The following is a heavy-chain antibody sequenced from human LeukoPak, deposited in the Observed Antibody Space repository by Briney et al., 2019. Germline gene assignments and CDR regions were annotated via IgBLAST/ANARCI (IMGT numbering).Heavy chain of an antibody. CDR2: ISAYNGDT. CDR1: GYTFTRYS. CDR3: ARNAGPWPTSYSSSSLPENWFDP. D-gene: IGHD6-6*01. V-gene: IGHV1-18*01. Sequence: ASVKVSCKASGYTFTRYSISWVRQAPGQGLEWMGWISAYNGDTKYEQKLQGRVTMTTDESTSTAYMELSSLRSEDTAVYYCARNAGPWPTSYSSSSLPENWFDPWGQGTLVTVSS. J-gene: IGHJ5*02.